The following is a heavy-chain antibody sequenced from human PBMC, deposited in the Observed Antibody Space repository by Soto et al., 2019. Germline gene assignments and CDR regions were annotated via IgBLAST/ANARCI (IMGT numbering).Heavy chain of an antibody. CDR2: INPNSGGT. CDR3: AREAMLGVAAEPRMGYYGMDV. V-gene: IGHV1-2*04. D-gene: IGHD6-13*01. J-gene: IGHJ6*02. CDR1: GYTFTGYY. Sequence: ASVKVSCKASGYTFTGYYMHWVRQAPGQGLEWMGWINPNSGGTNYAQKFQGWVTMTRDTSISTAYMELSRLRSDDTAVYYCAREAMLGVAAEPRMGYYGMDVWGQGTTVTVSS.